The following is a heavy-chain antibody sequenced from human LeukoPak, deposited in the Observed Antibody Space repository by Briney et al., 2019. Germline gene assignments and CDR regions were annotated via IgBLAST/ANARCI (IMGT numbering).Heavy chain of an antibody. CDR1: GYSFTSYW. D-gene: IGHD6-19*01. CDR2: IYPGDSDT. Sequence: GESLKISCKGSGYSFTSYWIGWVRQMPGKGLEWMGIIYPGDSDTRYSPSFQGQVTISADKSISTAYLQWSSLKASDTAMYYCGGVPFTAVAGTRSWGQGTLVTVSS. J-gene: IGHJ5*02. V-gene: IGHV5-51*01. CDR3: GGVPFTAVAGTRS.